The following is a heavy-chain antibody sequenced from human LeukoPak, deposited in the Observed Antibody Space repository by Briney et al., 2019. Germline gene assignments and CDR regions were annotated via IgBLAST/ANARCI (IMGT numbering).Heavy chain of an antibody. CDR1: GGTFSSYA. Sequence: SVKVSCKASGGTFSSYAISWVRQAPGQGLEWMGGIIPIFGTANYAQKFQGRVTITTDESTITAYMELRSLRSDDTAVYYCASENQGFDYWGQGTLVTVSS. J-gene: IGHJ4*02. CDR2: IIPIFGTA. D-gene: IGHD1-14*01. V-gene: IGHV1-69*05. CDR3: ASENQGFDY.